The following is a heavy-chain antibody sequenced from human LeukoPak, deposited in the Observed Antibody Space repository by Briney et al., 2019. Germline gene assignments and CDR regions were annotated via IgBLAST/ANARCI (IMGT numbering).Heavy chain of an antibody. CDR1: GYTFTSYG. V-gene: IGHV1-18*01. Sequence: GASVKVSCKASGYTFTSYGISWVRQAPGQGLEWMGWISAYNGNTNYAQKLQGRVTMTTDTSTSTAYMELRSLRSDDTAVYYCARVATETYYYGSGSYYNDYWGQGTLVTVSS. J-gene: IGHJ4*02. CDR3: ARVATETYYYGSGSYYNDY. D-gene: IGHD3-10*01. CDR2: ISAYNGNT.